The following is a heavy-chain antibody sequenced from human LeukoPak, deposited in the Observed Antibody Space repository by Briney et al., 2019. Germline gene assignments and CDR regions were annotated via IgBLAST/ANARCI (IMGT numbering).Heavy chain of an antibody. CDR2: IWYDGSNK. CDR1: GFTFSSYG. Sequence: PGRSLRLSCAASGFTFSSYGMHWVRQAPGKGLEWVAVIWYDGSNKYYADSVKGRFTISRDNSKNTLYLQMNSLRAEDTAVYYCARDPGNWNDGHDYWGQGTLVTVSS. V-gene: IGHV3-33*01. J-gene: IGHJ4*02. D-gene: IGHD1-1*01. CDR3: ARDPGNWNDGHDY.